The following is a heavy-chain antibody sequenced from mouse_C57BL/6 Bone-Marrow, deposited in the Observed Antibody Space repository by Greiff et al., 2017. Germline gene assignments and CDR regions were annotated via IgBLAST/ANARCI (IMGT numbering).Heavy chain of an antibody. J-gene: IGHJ2*01. Sequence: QVHVKQPGAELVMPGASVKLSCKASGYTFTSYWMHWVKQRPGQGLEWIGEIDPSDSYTNYNQKFKGKSTLTVDKSSSTAYMQLSSLTSEDSAVYYCAKGCFDYWGQGTTLTVSS. V-gene: IGHV1-69*01. CDR3: AKGCFDY. CDR2: IDPSDSYT. CDR1: GYTFTSYW.